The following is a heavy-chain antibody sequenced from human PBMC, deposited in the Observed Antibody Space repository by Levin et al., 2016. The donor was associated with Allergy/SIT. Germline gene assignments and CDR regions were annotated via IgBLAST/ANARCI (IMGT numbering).Heavy chain of an antibody. D-gene: IGHD4-17*01. J-gene: IGHJ6*03. CDR3: ARRKRYVAVTSYYCYMDV. V-gene: IGHV4-34*01. CDR1: GGSFSAYY. CDR2: ISHSGST. Sequence: GSLRLSCAVYGGSFSAYYWNWIRQPPGKGLEWIGEISHSGSTNYSPSLKSRVTISADTSKNQFSLKVSSVTAADTAVYYCARRKRYVAVTSYYCYMDVWGKGTTVTVSS.